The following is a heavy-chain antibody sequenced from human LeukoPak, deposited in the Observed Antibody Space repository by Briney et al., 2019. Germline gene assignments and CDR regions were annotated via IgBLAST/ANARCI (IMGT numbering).Heavy chain of an antibody. V-gene: IGHV3-15*01. CDR3: TTDRGLTMIRGVLVD. CDR1: GFTFTNAW. J-gene: IGHJ4*02. CDR2: IKSKGDGETT. Sequence: KTGGSLRLSCVASGFTFTNAWMTWVRQAPGKGLEWVGRIKSKGDGETTDYAEPVKGRFSMSRDDSAATMYLQMYGLEAEDTAVYYCTTDRGLTMIRGVLVDWGQGALVTVSS. D-gene: IGHD3-10*01.